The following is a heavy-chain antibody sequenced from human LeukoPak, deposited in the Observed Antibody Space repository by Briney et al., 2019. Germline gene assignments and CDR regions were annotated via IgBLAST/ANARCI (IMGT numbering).Heavy chain of an antibody. D-gene: IGHD1-7*01. J-gene: IGHJ3*02. V-gene: IGHV3-23*01. CDR1: GFTFSSYA. Sequence: GGSLRLSCAASGFTFSSYAMSWVRQAPGKGLEWVSAISGSGDNTYYADSVKGRFTISRDNSKSTLYLQMNSLRAEGTAVYYCTKLKLTDAFDIWGQGTMVTVSS. CDR3: TKLKLTDAFDI. CDR2: ISGSGDNT.